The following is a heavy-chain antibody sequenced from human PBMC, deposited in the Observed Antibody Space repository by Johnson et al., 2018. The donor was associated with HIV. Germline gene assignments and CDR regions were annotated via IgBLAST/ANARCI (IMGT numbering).Heavy chain of an antibody. CDR2: ISYDGSNK. CDR3: ARDLRFNRTVQGRVIISGVFDM. D-gene: IGHD3-10*01. V-gene: IGHV3-30*04. Sequence: QVQLVESGGGVVQPERSLRLSCSASGFTFSRYAMHWVRQAPGKGLEWVACISYDGSNKYYADSVKGRFTISRDNSKNTLYLEMNSRRTEDTAVYSGARDLRFNRTVQGRVIISGVFDMWGQGTVVHVSS. CDR1: GFTFSRYA. J-gene: IGHJ3*02.